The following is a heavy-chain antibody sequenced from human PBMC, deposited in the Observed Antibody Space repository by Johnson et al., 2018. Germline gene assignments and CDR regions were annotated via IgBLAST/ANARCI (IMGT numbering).Heavy chain of an antibody. V-gene: IGHV1-46*01. J-gene: IGHJ6*03. CDR3: ATAQRPEYYYYMDV. CDR2: FKSSGNTT. D-gene: IGHD6-6*01. CDR1: GYTFTSHF. Sequence: QVQLVQSGAEVKKPGASVKVSCKASGYTFTSHFIHWVRQAPGQGLEWMGVFKSSGNTTIYAEKFKGRVIMNRETSTSTVYMELSYLRSEETAVYYCATAQRPEYYYYMDVWGKGTTGTVSS.